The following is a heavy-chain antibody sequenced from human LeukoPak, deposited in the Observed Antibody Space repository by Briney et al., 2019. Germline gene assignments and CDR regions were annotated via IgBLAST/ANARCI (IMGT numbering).Heavy chain of an antibody. V-gene: IGHV1-69*05. CDR2: IIPIFGTA. Sequence: GGSLRLSCAASGFTFSSYAISWVRQAPGQGLEWMGRIIPIFGTANYAQKFQGRVTITTDESTSTAYMELSSLRSEDTAVYYCARDRYYYGSGSYYYIDYWGQGTLVTVSS. CDR1: GFTFSSYA. J-gene: IGHJ4*02. D-gene: IGHD3-10*01. CDR3: ARDRYYYGSGSYYYIDY.